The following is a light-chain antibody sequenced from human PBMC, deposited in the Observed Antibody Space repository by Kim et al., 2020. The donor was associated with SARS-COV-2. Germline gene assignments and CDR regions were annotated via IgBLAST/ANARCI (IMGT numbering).Light chain of an antibody. Sequence: NFMLTQPHSVSESPGKTVTISCTRSSGSIASNYVQWYQQRPGSAPTTVIYEDNQRPSGVPDRFSGSIDSSSNSASLTISRLKTEDEADYYCQSYDSSNFWVFGGGTQLTVL. J-gene: IGLJ3*02. V-gene: IGLV6-57*04. CDR3: QSYDSSNFWV. CDR1: SGSIASNY. CDR2: EDN.